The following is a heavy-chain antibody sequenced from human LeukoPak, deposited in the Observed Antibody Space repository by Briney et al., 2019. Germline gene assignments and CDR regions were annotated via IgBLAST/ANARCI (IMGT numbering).Heavy chain of an antibody. D-gene: IGHD6-13*01. CDR2: IYHTGNT. J-gene: IGHJ4*02. CDR3: ARGVGSSSWYYFDY. Sequence: SETLSLTCAVSGGSISSGGYSWSWIRQPPGKGLEWIGYIYHTGNTYYNPSLKSRVIISIDRSKNQFSLKLSSVTAADTAVFYCARGVGSSSWYYFDYWGQGTLVTVSS. CDR1: GGSISSGGYS. V-gene: IGHV4-30-2*01.